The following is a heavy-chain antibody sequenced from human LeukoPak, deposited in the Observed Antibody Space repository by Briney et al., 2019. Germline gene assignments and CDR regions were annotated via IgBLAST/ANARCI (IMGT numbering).Heavy chain of an antibody. CDR3: ATTVQLWYYFDY. D-gene: IGHD5-18*01. CDR1: GYTFTDYY. Sequence: GASVKVSCKASGYTFTDYYMHWVRQAPGQGLEWMGWINPNSGGTNYAQKFQGRVTMTRDTSISTAYMELSSLRSEDTAAYYCATTVQLWYYFDYWGQGTLVTVSS. V-gene: IGHV1-2*02. CDR2: INPNSGGT. J-gene: IGHJ4*02.